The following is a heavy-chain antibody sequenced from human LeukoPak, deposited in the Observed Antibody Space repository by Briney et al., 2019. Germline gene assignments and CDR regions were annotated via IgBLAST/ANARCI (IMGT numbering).Heavy chain of an antibody. CDR1: GFTFSSYD. Sequence: GGSLRLSCAASGFTFSSYDMHWVRQAAGKGLEWVSTIGTAGDTYYPVSVKGRFTISGENAKNSLYLQMNSLRAGDTAVFYCARGSVPGTHDAFDIWGQGTMVTVSS. V-gene: IGHV3-13*01. D-gene: IGHD6-19*01. J-gene: IGHJ3*02. CDR2: IGTAGDT. CDR3: ARGSVPGTHDAFDI.